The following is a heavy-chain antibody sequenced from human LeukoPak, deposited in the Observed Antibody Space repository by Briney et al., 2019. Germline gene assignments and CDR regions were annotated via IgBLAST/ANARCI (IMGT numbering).Heavy chain of an antibody. Sequence: SGGSLRLSCAASGFTFSSYDMHWVRQAPGKGLEWVAFIRYDGSNKYYADSVKGRFTISRDNSKNTLYLQMNSLRAEDTAVYYCAKDAYYDFWSGYPDYWGQGTLVTVSS. CDR1: GFTFSSYD. CDR3: AKDAYYDFWSGYPDY. CDR2: IRYDGSNK. D-gene: IGHD3-3*01. J-gene: IGHJ4*02. V-gene: IGHV3-30*02.